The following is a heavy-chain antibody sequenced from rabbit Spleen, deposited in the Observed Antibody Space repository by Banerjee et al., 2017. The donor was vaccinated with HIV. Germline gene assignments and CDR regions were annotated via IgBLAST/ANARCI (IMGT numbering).Heavy chain of an antibody. V-gene: IGHV1S40*01. CDR2: INAVTGKA. Sequence: QSLEESGGDLVQPEGSLTLTCTASGFSFSSSDYMCWVRQAPGKGLEWIACINAVTGKAVYATWATGRFTISKTSSTTVTLQMTSLTVADTATYFCARDTGTSFSSYGMDLWGQGTLVTVS. D-gene: IGHD7-1*01. CDR1: GFSFSSSDY. J-gene: IGHJ6*01. CDR3: ARDTGTSFSSYGMDL.